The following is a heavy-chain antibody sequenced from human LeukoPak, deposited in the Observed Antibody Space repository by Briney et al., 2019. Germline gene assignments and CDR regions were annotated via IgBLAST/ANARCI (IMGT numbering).Heavy chain of an antibody. Sequence: ASVKVSCKASGYTFTGYYMHWVRQAPGQGLEWMGRINPNSGGTNYAQKFQGRVTMTRDTSISTAYMELSRPRSDDTAVYYCAREWIPTRHGVPVRNAFDIWGQGTMVTVSS. J-gene: IGHJ3*02. CDR2: INPNSGGT. CDR1: GYTFTGYY. CDR3: AREWIPTRHGVPVRNAFDI. D-gene: IGHD2-2*01. V-gene: IGHV1-2*06.